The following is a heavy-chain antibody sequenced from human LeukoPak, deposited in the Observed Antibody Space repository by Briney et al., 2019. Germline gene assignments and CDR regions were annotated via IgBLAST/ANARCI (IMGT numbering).Heavy chain of an antibody. CDR2: IKPNSGGT. V-gene: IGHV1-2*02. Sequence: ASVKVSCTASGYTFTGYYMHWVRQAPGQGLEWMGWIKPNSGGTNYAQKFQGRVTMTRDTSISTAYMGLSRLRSDDTAVYYCARDPYCSGGSCPYDYRGQGTLVTVSS. CDR3: ARDPYCSGGSCPYDY. CDR1: GYTFTGYY. D-gene: IGHD2-15*01. J-gene: IGHJ4*02.